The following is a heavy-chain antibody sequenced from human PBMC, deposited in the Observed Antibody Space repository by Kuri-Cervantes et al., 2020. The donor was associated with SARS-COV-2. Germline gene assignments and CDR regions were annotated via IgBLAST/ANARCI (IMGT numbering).Heavy chain of an antibody. CDR3: AKDSGWELLRLDY. D-gene: IGHD1-26*01. V-gene: IGHV3-7*03. CDR1: GFTVSDYY. Sequence: GGSLRLSCAASGFTVSDYYMSWIRQTPGKGLEWVANIKQDGSEKYYVDSVKGRFTISRDNSKDTLYLQMNSLRAEDTAVYYCAKDSGWELLRLDYWGQGTLVTVSS. CDR2: IKQDGSEK. J-gene: IGHJ4*02.